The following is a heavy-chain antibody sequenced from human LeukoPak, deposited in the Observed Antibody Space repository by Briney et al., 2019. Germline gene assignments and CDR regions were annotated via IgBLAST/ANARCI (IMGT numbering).Heavy chain of an antibody. Sequence: SETLSLTCTVSGASISSYYWSWIRQSPGEGLEWIGYIYNSGTTNYNPSLKSRVIIALDTSKNQFSLKLTSVTAADTAVYYCARSEDVATATGWFDPWGQGTLVTVSS. CDR3: ARSEDVATATGWFDP. J-gene: IGHJ5*02. V-gene: IGHV4-59*01. CDR1: GASISSYY. CDR2: IYNSGTT. D-gene: IGHD1-26*01.